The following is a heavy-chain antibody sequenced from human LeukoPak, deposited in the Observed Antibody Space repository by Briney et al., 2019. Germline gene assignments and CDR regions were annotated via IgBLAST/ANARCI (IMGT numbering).Heavy chain of an antibody. CDR2: IIPIFGTA. J-gene: IGHJ5*02. Sequence: SVKVSCKASGGTFSSCAISWVRQAPGQGLEWMGGIIPIFGTANYAQKFQGRVTITTDESTSTAYMELSSLRSEDTAVYYCARGCSGGSCYPWFDPWGQGTLVTVSS. V-gene: IGHV1-69*05. CDR1: GGTFSSCA. D-gene: IGHD2-15*01. CDR3: ARGCSGGSCYPWFDP.